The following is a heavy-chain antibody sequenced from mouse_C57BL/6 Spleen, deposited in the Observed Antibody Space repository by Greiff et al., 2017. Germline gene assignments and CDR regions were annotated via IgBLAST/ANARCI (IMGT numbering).Heavy chain of an antibody. J-gene: IGHJ3*01. CDR3: APYSNYSAWFAY. V-gene: IGHV8-8*01. CDR2: IWWDDDK. Sequence: QVTLKVCGPGILQPSQTLSLTCSFSGFSLRTFGMGVGWIRQPSGKGLEWLAHIWWDDDKYYNPALKSRLTISKDTSKNQVFLKIANVDTADTATYYCAPYSNYSAWFAYWGQGTLVTVSA. D-gene: IGHD2-5*01. CDR1: GFSLRTFGMG.